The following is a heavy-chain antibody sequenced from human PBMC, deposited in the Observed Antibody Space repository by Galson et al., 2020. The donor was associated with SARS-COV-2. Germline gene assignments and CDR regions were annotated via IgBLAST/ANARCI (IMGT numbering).Heavy chain of an antibody. D-gene: IGHD3-3*01. CDR3: ACWSAISCDSYACDL. V-gene: IGHV3-73*01. CDR2: ITSKAYSYAT. J-gene: IGHJ3*01. CDR1: GFSFSGTG. Sequence: GGSLRLSCAVSGFSFSGTGVHWVRQASGKGLEWVGRITSKAYSYATAYAASVRGRFIISRDDSKNTAYLQMNSLKTEDTAIYYCACWSAISCDSYACDLWGQGTVGTVSS.